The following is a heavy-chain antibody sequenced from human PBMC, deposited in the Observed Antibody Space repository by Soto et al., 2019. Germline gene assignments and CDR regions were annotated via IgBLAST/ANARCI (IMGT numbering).Heavy chain of an antibody. V-gene: IGHV3-33*01. CDR3: ATLSDSSGSPQDG. D-gene: IGHD6-19*01. CDR1: GFTFSSYG. Sequence: QVQLVESGGGVVQPGRSLRLSCAASGFTFSSYGMHWVRQAPGKGLEWVGVIWYDGSNKYYADSVKSRFTICRDNSKNTLYLQMNSLRAEDTAVYYCATLSDSSGSPQDGWGQGTLVTVSS. J-gene: IGHJ4*02. CDR2: IWYDGSNK.